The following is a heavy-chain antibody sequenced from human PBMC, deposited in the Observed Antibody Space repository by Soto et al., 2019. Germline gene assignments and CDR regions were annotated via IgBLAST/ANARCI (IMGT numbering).Heavy chain of an antibody. D-gene: IGHD3-22*01. J-gene: IGHJ4*02. Sequence: QVQLVQSGAEVKKPGSSVKVSCKASGGTFSSYAISWVRQAPGQGLEWMGGIIPIFGTANYAQKFQGRVTITADESTSTAYMELSSLRSEDTAVYYCARDSRYYYESSGYSSFDYWGQGTLVTVSS. CDR3: ARDSRYYYESSGYSSFDY. V-gene: IGHV1-69*01. CDR2: IIPIFGTA. CDR1: GGTFSSYA.